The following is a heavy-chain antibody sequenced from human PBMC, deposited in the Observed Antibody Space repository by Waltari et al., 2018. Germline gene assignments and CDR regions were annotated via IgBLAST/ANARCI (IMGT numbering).Heavy chain of an antibody. J-gene: IGHJ5*02. V-gene: IGHV1-69*12. CDR1: GGTFSSYA. CDR3: ARAHCSSTSCYRHWFDP. CDR2: IIPIFGTA. D-gene: IGHD2-2*02. Sequence: QVQLVQSGAEVKKPGSSVTVSCKASGGTFSSYAIGWVRQAPGQGLEWMGGIIPIFGTANYAQKFQGRVTITADESTSTAYMELSSLRSEDTAVYYCARAHCSSTSCYRHWFDPWGQGTLVTVSS.